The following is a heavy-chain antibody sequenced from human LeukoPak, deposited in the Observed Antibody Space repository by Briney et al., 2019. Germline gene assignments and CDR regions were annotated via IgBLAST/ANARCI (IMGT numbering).Heavy chain of an antibody. J-gene: IGHJ4*02. D-gene: IGHD1-26*01. CDR1: GFTVSSNY. CDR2: IYSGGST. Sequence: GGSLRLSCAASGFTVSSNYMSWVRQAPGKWLEWVSVIYSGGSTYYADSVKGRFTISRDNSKNALYLQMNSLRAEDTAVYYCARAYVGAHFDYWGQGTLVTVSS. CDR3: ARAYVGAHFDY. V-gene: IGHV3-53*01.